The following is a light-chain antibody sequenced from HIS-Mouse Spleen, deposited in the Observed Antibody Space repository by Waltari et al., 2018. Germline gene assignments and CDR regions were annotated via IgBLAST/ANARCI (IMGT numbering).Light chain of an antibody. J-gene: IGLJ3*02. CDR1: SGHSSYA. Sequence: TQSSGHSSYAIAWHQQQPEKGPRYLMKLNSDGSHSKGDGIPDRFSGSSSGAERYLTISSLQSEDEADYYCQTWGTGNWVFGGGTKLTFL. CDR3: QTWGTGNWV. V-gene: IGLV4-69*01. CDR2: LNSDGSH.